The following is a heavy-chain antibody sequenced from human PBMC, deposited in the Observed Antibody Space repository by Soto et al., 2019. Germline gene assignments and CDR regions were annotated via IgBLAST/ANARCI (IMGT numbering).Heavy chain of an antibody. Sequence: CASVKVSCKASGYTFTSYAMHWVRQAPGQRLEWMGWINAGNGNTKYSQKFQGRVTITRDTSASTAYMELSSLRSEDTAVYYCARDKSLLRYFDSSYGMDIWGQGTTVTVSS. D-gene: IGHD3-9*01. J-gene: IGHJ6*02. CDR2: INAGNGNT. V-gene: IGHV1-3*01. CDR3: ARDKSLLRYFDSSYGMDI. CDR1: GYTFTSYA.